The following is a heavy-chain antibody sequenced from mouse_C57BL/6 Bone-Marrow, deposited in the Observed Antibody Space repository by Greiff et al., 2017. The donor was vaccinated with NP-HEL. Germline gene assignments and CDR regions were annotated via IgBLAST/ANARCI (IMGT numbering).Heavy chain of an antibody. CDR3: ALIYYDYDVFHYYAMDY. J-gene: IGHJ4*01. CDR1: GYSFTDYN. D-gene: IGHD2-4*01. V-gene: IGHV1-39*01. Sequence: EVQLQQSGPELVKPGASVKISCKASGYSFTDYNMNWVKQSNGKSLEWIGVITPNYGTTSYNQKFKGKATLTVDQSSSTAYMQLNSLTSEDSAVYYCALIYYDYDVFHYYAMDYWGQGTSVTVSS. CDR2: ITPNYGTT.